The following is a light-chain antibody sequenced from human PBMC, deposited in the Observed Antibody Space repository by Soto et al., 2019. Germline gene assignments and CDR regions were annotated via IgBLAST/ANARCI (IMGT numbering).Light chain of an antibody. V-gene: IGKV3-11*01. CDR3: QQRSDWPIT. CDR2: DAS. CDR1: QSVSSF. Sequence: EIVLKKSLATLSLYTKERATLSCRASQSVSSFLAWYQQKPGQAPRLLVYDASIRATGIPARFSCSGSGTDFTLTISSLEPEDFAVYYCQQRSDWPITFCHGTRLAIK. J-gene: IGKJ5*01.